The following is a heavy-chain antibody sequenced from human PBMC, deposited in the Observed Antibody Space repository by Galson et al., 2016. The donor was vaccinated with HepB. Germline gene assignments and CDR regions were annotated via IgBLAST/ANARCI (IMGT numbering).Heavy chain of an antibody. Sequence: SETLSLTCTVSGGSISSSSYYWGWIRQPPGKGLEWIGSIYYSGSTYYNPSLKSRVTISVDTSKNQFSLKLSSVTAADTAVYYCAGRNTKRLLLPIYYFDYWGQGTLVTVSS. CDR1: GGSISSSSYY. CDR3: AGRNTKRLLLPIYYFDY. CDR2: IYYSGST. D-gene: IGHD3-22*01. J-gene: IGHJ4*02. V-gene: IGHV4-39*01.